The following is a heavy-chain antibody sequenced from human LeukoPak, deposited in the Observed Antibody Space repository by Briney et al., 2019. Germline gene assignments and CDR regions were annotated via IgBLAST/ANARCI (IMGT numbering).Heavy chain of an antibody. CDR2: TYYRSKWYN. D-gene: IGHD3-22*01. CDR1: GDSVSSNSAA. V-gene: IGHV6-1*01. Sequence: SQTLSLTCAISGDSVSSNSAAWNWIRQSPSRGLEWLGRTYYRSKWYNDYAVSVKSRITINPDTSKNQFSLQQNSVTPEDTAVYYCARAVPDYYDRSGYYFSLDAFDIWGQGTMVTVSS. CDR3: ARAVPDYYDRSGYYFSLDAFDI. J-gene: IGHJ3*02.